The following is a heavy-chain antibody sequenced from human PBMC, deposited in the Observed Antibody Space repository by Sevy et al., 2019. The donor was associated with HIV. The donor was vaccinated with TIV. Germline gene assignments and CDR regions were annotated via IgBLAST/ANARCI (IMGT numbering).Heavy chain of an antibody. D-gene: IGHD3-22*01. J-gene: IGHJ4*02. CDR1: GFTFSSYG. CDR2: IWYVGSSK. Sequence: GGSLRLSCAASGFTFSSYGMHWVRQAPGKGLEWVALIWYVGSSKSYADSVKGRFTLSRDNSKNTLYLQMNSLRAEDTAVYYCARGANYYDSSGSQPNFDYWGQGTLVTVSS. V-gene: IGHV3-33*01. CDR3: ARGANYYDSSGSQPNFDY.